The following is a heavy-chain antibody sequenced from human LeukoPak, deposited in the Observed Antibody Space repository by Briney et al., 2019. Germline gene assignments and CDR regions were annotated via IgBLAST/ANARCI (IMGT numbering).Heavy chain of an antibody. CDR2: ISSSSSYI. CDR3: ARGYCSSTSCYIRGDYYFDY. Sequence: PGGSLRLSCAASGFTFSSYSMNWVRQAPGKGLEWVSSISSSSSYIYYADSVKGRFTISRDNAKNSLYLQMNSLRAEDTAVYYCARGYCSSTSCYIRGDYYFDYWGQGTLVTVSS. CDR1: GFTFSSYS. D-gene: IGHD2-2*02. J-gene: IGHJ4*02. V-gene: IGHV3-21*01.